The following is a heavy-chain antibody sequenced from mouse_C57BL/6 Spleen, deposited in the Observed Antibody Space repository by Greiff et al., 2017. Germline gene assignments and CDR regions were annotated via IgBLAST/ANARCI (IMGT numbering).Heavy chain of an antibody. CDR1: GFTFSSYA. Sequence: VMLVESGGGLVKPGGSLKLSCAASGFTFSSYAMSWVRQTPEKRLALVATISDGGSYTYYPDNVKGRFTISRDNAKNNLYLQMSHLKSEDTAMYYCARVVTTVGFFDYWGQGTTLTVS. CDR2: ISDGGSYT. CDR3: ARVVTTVGFFDY. J-gene: IGHJ2*01. D-gene: IGHD2-1*01. V-gene: IGHV5-4*03.